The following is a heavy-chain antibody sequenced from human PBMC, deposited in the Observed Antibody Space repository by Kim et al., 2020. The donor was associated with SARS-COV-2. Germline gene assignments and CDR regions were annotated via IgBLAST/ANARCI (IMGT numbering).Heavy chain of an antibody. CDR2: INSDGSST. D-gene: IGHD2-2*01. CDR1: GFTFSNYW. CDR3: ARASRYCNTTSCYRGFLPEEMNIDI. Sequence: GGSLRLSCAASGFTFSNYWMHWVRQAPEKGLVWVSRINSDGSSTSYADSVKGRFTISRDNAKNTLYLQMNSLRAEDTAVYYCARASRYCNTTSCYRGFLPEEMNIDIWGQGTMVTVSS. V-gene: IGHV3-74*01. J-gene: IGHJ3*02.